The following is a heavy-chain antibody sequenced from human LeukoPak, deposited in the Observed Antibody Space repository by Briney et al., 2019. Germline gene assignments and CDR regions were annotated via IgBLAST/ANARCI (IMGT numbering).Heavy chain of an antibody. D-gene: IGHD1-26*01. CDR1: GFTFSSYG. J-gene: IGHJ5*02. CDR3: ARDNSRREGGTTFWWFDP. V-gene: IGHV3-33*01. Sequence: GGSLRLSCAASGFTFSSYGMHWVRQAPGKGLEWVAVIWYDGSNKYYADSVKGRFTISRDNSKNTLYLQMNSLRAEDTAVYYCARDNSRREGGTTFWWFDPWGQGTLVTVSS. CDR2: IWYDGSNK.